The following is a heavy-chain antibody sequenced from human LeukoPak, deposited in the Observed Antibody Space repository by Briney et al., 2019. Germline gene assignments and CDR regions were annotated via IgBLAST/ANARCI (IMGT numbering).Heavy chain of an antibody. D-gene: IGHD6-19*01. CDR1: GYTFTTYG. Sequence: ASVKVSCKASGYTFTTYGISWVRQAPGQGLEWMGWISPYNDNTEYAQKSQGRVTMTTDTSTSTVYMELRSLRSDDTAMYYCAKDPPHSSGPNSPCFEFWGQGTLVTVSS. J-gene: IGHJ4*02. CDR3: AKDPPHSSGPNSPCFEF. V-gene: IGHV1-18*01. CDR2: ISPYNDNT.